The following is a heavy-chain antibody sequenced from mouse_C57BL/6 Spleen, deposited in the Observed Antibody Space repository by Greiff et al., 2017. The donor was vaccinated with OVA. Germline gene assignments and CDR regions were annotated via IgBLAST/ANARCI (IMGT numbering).Heavy chain of an antibody. J-gene: IGHJ4*01. CDR3: ARISIYYYGSSLYYYAMDY. D-gene: IGHD1-1*01. CDR1: GYTFTSYW. Sequence: QVHVKQPGAELVMPGASVKLSCKASGYTFTSYWMHWVKQRPGQGLEWIGEIDPSDSYTNYNQKFKGKSTLTVDKSSSTAYMQLSSLTSEDSAVYYCARISIYYYGSSLYYYAMDYWGQGTSVTVSS. CDR2: IDPSDSYT. V-gene: IGHV1-69*01.